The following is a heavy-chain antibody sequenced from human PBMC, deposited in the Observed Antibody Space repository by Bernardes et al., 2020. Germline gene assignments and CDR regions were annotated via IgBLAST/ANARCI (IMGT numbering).Heavy chain of an antibody. V-gene: IGHV4-59*12. CDR3: SRGLMIYALNWLGP. Sequence: GKGLEWIGYIYSTGATNYHPSLESRVTISVDTSKNKFSLNLRSVTASDTAIYYCSRGLMIYALNWLGPCGQGTLV. J-gene: IGHJ5*02. D-gene: IGHD2-8*01. CDR2: IYSTGAT.